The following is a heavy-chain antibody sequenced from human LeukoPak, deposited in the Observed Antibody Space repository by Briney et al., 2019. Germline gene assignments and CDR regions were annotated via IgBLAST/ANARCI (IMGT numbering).Heavy chain of an antibody. V-gene: IGHV1-69*06. CDR1: GGTFSIYA. J-gene: IGHJ4*02. D-gene: IGHD6-13*01. CDR2: IIPIIGTA. CDR3: CGTITAAAGNFDY. Sequence: SVKVSCKASGGTFSIYAISWVRQAPGQGLEWMGGIIPIIGTANYAQKFQGRVTITADKSTSTAYLELSSLRSEDTAVYYCCGTITAAAGNFDYWGQGTLVTVSS.